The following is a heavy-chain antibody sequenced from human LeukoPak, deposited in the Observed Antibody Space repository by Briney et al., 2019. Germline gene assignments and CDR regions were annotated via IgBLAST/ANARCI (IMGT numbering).Heavy chain of an antibody. CDR3: AKDLNVVVAARNFDY. CDR1: GFTFSSYA. V-gene: IGHV3-23*01. Sequence: GRSLRLSCAASGFTFSSYAMSWVRQAPGKGLEWVSAISGSGGSTYYADSVKGRFTISRDNSKNTLYLQMNSLRAEDTAVYYCAKDLNVVVAARNFDYWGQGTLVTVSS. CDR2: ISGSGGST. J-gene: IGHJ4*02. D-gene: IGHD2-15*01.